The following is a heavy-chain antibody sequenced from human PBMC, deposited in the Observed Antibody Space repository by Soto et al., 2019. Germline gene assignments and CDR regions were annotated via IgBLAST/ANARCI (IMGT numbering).Heavy chain of an antibody. D-gene: IGHD3-3*01. CDR1: GGSFSGYY. CDR2: INHSGST. Sequence: SETLSLTCAVYGGSFSGYYWSWIRQPPGKGLEWIGEINHSGSTNYNPSLKSRVTISADTSKNQFSLKLSSVTAADTAVYYCARGRRIFGVVIRPRYNWFDPWGQGTLVTVS. J-gene: IGHJ5*02. V-gene: IGHV4-34*01. CDR3: ARGRRIFGVVIRPRYNWFDP.